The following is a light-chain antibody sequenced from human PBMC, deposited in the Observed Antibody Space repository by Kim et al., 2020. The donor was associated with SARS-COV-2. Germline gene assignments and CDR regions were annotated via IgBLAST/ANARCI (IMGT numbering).Light chain of an antibody. Sequence: ATLSLSPGERATLSCRSSQSVSSYLAWYQQKPGQAPRLLIYDASNRATGIPARFSGSGSGTDFTLTISSLEPEDFAVYYCQQPLGFGPGTKVDIK. CDR1: QSVSSY. V-gene: IGKV3-11*01. CDR3: QQPLG. CDR2: DAS. J-gene: IGKJ3*01.